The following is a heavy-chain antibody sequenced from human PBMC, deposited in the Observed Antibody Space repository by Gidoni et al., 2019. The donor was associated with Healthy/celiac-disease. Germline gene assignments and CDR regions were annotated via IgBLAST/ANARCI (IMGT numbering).Heavy chain of an antibody. V-gene: IGHV3-48*03. CDR1: GFTFSSYE. Sequence: EVQLVESGGGLVQPGGSLRLSCAASGFTFSSYEMNWVRQAPGKGLEWVSYISSSGSTIYYADSVKGRFTISRDNAKNSLYLQMNSLRAEDTAVYYCARPKDYHYYYGMDVWGQGTTVTVSS. CDR3: ARPKDYHYYYGMDV. CDR2: ISSSGSTI. J-gene: IGHJ6*02.